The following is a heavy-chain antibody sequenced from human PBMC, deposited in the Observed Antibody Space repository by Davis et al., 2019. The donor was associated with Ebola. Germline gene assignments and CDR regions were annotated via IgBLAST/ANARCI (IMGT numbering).Heavy chain of an antibody. V-gene: IGHV4-61*01. CDR1: GGSVSSGSYY. CDR2: IYYSGST. J-gene: IGHJ4*02. Sequence: SETLSLTCTVSGGSVSSGSYYWSWIRQPPGKGLEWIGYIYYSGSTNYNPSLKSRVTISVDTSKNQFSLKLSSVTAADMAVYYCARRRSYFDYWGQGTLVTVSS. CDR3: ARRRSYFDY.